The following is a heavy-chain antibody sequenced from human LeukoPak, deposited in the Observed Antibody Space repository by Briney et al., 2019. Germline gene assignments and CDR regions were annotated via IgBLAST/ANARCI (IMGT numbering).Heavy chain of an antibody. CDR1: GGSISSSIYY. J-gene: IGHJ6*03. D-gene: IGHD3-3*01. CDR3: ARPSFSGVPQTPYYYYYMDV. Sequence: SETLSLTCTVSGGSISSSIYYWGWLRQPPGKGLEWIGSFYYSGSTYYNPSLKSRVTISVDTSKNQFSLKLSSVTAADTAVYYCARPSFSGVPQTPYYYYYMDVWGKGTTVTVSS. CDR2: FYYSGST. V-gene: IGHV4-39*07.